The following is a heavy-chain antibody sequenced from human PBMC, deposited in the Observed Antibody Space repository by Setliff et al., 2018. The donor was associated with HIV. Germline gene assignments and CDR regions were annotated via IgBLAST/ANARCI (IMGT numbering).Heavy chain of an antibody. CDR1: GFTFSSYS. D-gene: IGHD4-17*01. J-gene: IGHJ6*03. Sequence: GGSLRLSCAASGFTFSSYSMNWVRQAPGRGLEWVSSISSSSSYIYYADSVKGRFTISRDNAKNSLYLQMNSLRAEDTAVYYCARDSTGADHGDYADMDVWGKGTTVTVSS. CDR3: ARDSTGADHGDYADMDV. CDR2: ISSSSSYI. V-gene: IGHV3-21*01.